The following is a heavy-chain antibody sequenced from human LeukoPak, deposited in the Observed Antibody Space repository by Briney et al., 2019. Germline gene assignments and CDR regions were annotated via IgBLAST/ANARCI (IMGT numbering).Heavy chain of an antibody. CDR2: IYSGGST. D-gene: IGHD1-26*01. CDR3: ARDLISGSYRYDAFDI. Sequence: GGSLRLSCAASGFTVSSNYMSWVRQAPGKGLEWVSVIYSGGSTYYADSVKGRFTTSRDNSKNTLYLQMNSLRAEDTAVHYCARDLISGSYRYDAFDIWGQGTMVTVSS. V-gene: IGHV3-53*01. CDR1: GFTVSSNY. J-gene: IGHJ3*02.